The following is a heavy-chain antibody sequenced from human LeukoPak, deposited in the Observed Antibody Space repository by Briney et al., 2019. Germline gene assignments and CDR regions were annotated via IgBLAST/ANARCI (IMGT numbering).Heavy chain of an antibody. V-gene: IGHV3-30*02. CDR3: ASLQLWFRSYLHPLP. J-gene: IGHJ5*02. D-gene: IGHD5-18*01. Sequence: GGSLRLSCAASGFTFSSYGMHWVRQAPGKGLEWVAFIRYDGSNKYYADSVKGRFTISRDNSKNTLYLQMNSLRAEDTAVYYCASLQLWFRSYLHPLPWGQGTLVTVSS. CDR1: GFTFSSYG. CDR2: IRYDGSNK.